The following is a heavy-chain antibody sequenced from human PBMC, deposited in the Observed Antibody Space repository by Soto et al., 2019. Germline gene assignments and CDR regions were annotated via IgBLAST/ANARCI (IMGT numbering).Heavy chain of an antibody. D-gene: IGHD5-12*01. V-gene: IGHV1-69*12. Sequence: QVQLVQSGAEVRQPASSVKFSCTTSGGPFSSYAIRWLRQAPGQGLEWMGGIGPIVDTSTYAQKFQGRVTIIADESTSTAYMELSSLRSDDTAIYYCVRVVAIPGYPDNWGQGTLVTVSS. CDR2: IGPIVDTS. J-gene: IGHJ4*02. CDR3: VRVVAIPGYPDN. CDR1: GGPFSSYA.